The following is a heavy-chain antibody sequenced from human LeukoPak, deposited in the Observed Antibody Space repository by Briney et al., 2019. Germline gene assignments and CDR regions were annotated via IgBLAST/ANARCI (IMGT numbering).Heavy chain of an antibody. CDR2: MNPNSGNT. J-gene: IGHJ4*02. CDR1: GYTFTSYD. V-gene: IGHV1-8*03. CDR3: AREGLYYAPDY. Sequence: ASVKVSCKASGYTFTSYDINWVRQATGQGLEWMGWMNPNSGNTGYAQKFQGRVTITRDTSASTTYMELSSLRSEDTAVYYCAREGLYYAPDYWGQGTLVTVSS. D-gene: IGHD2-2*01.